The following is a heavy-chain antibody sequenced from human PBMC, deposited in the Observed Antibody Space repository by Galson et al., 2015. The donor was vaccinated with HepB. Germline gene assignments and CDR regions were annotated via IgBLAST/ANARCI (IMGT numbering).Heavy chain of an antibody. CDR2: ISYDGSNK. CDR1: GFTFSSYG. V-gene: IGHV3-30*18. J-gene: IGHJ6*03. CDR3: AKDLSGTRGYYYYMDV. D-gene: IGHD2-2*01. Sequence: SLRLSCAASGFTFSSYGMHWVRQAPGKGLEWVAVISYDGSNKYYADSVKGRFTISRDNSKNTLYLQMNSRRAEDTAVYYCAKDLSGTRGYYYYMDVWGKGTTVTVSS.